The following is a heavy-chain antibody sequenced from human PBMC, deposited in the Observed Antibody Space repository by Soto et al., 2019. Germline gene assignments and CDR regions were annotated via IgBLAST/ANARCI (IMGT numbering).Heavy chain of an antibody. V-gene: IGHV3-74*01. CDR2: INSDGSST. CDR3: AGGYISSWLDY. Sequence: LRLSCAAPGFTFRSYWMYWVRQAPGKGLVWVSSINSDGSSTTYADSVKGRFTISRDNAKNTLYLQMNSLRADDTAVYYCAGGYISSWLDYWGQGTLVTVSS. CDR1: GFTFRSYW. J-gene: IGHJ4*02. D-gene: IGHD6-13*01.